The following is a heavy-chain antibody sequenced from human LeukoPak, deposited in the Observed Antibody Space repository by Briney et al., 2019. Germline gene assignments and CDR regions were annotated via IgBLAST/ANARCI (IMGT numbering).Heavy chain of an antibody. J-gene: IGHJ4*02. CDR1: GGSISSYY. D-gene: IGHD3-16*01. Sequence: SETLSLTCTVSGGSISSYYWSWIRQPPGKGLEWIGYIYYSGSTNYNPSLKSRVTVSVDTSKNQFSLKLSSVTAADTAVYYCARGGIYFDYWGQGTLVTVSS. CDR2: IYYSGST. V-gene: IGHV4-59*01. CDR3: ARGGIYFDY.